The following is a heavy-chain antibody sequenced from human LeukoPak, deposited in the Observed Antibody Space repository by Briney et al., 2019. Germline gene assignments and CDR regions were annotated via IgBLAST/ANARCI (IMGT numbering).Heavy chain of an antibody. CDR1: GFTFSSYA. CDR3: AKVLAQQSVRGRYFDY. CDR2: ISGSGGST. J-gene: IGHJ4*02. Sequence: GGSLRLSCAASGFTFSSYAMSWVRQAPGKGLEWVSAISGSGGSTYYADSVKGRFTIPRDNSKNTLYLQMNSLRAEDTAVYYCAKVLAQQSVRGRYFDYWGQGTLVTVSS. D-gene: IGHD4-17*01. V-gene: IGHV3-23*01.